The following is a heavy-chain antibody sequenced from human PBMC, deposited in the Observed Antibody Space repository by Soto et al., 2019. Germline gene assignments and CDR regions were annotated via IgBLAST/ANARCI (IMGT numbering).Heavy chain of an antibody. D-gene: IGHD2-15*01. CDR1: GFTFSDYY. J-gene: IGHJ3*02. CDR3: ARAYSDAFDI. V-gene: IGHV3-11*01. CDR2: ISSSGSGI. Sequence: LRLSCAASGFTFSDYYMTWIRQAPGKGLEWVSYISSSGSGIYYPDSVKGRFTISRDNAKKSLYLQMSSLRAEDTAVYYCARAYSDAFDIWGQGTLVTVSS.